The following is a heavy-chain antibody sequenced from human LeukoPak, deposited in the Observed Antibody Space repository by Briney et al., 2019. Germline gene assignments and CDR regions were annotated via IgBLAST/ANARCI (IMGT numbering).Heavy chain of an antibody. D-gene: IGHD6-19*01. V-gene: IGHV3-53*01. Sequence: GGSLRLSCAASGFTFSSYSMNWVRRAPGKGLEWVSVIYSGGSTYYADSVKGRFTISRDNSKNTLYLQMNSLRAEDTAVYYCARGFEGGGWDDWYFDLWGRGTLVTVSS. J-gene: IGHJ2*01. CDR1: GFTFSSYS. CDR3: ARGFEGGGWDDWYFDL. CDR2: IYSGGST.